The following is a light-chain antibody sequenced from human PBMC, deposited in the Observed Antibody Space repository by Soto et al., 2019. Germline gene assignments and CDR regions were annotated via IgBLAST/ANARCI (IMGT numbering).Light chain of an antibody. V-gene: IGLV2-23*01. Sequence: QSALTQPASVSGSPGQSITISCTGTSSDVGSYNHVSWYQQHTGKAPKLMIYEGSKRPSGVSSRFSGSKSGNTPSLTISRLQAEVEADYYCCSYAGNTNVFGTGTKVTVL. CDR1: SSDVGSYNH. CDR3: CSYAGNTNV. J-gene: IGLJ1*01. CDR2: EGS.